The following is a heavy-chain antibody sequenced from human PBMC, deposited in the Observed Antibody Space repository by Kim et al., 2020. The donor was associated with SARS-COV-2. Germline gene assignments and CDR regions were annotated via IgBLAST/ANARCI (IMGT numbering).Heavy chain of an antibody. D-gene: IGHD1-26*01. CDR3: ARDLSIVGATTGYYYYGMDV. CDR1: GYTFTSYA. CDR2: INAGNGNT. Sequence: ASVKDSCKASGYTFTSYAMHWVRQAPGQRLEWMGWINAGNGNTKYSQKFQGRVTITRDTSASTAYMELSSLRSEDTAVYYCARDLSIVGATTGYYYYGMDVWGQGTTVTVSS. V-gene: IGHV1-3*01. J-gene: IGHJ6*02.